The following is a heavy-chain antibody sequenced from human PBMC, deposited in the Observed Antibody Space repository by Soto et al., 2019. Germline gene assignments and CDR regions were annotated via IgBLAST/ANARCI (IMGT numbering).Heavy chain of an antibody. CDR1: GLSISSGVYY. CDR2: IYYSGNS. CDR3: ARVCGGDCHNGMDV. Sequence: TLSLTCTVPGLSISSGVYYWSWIGQHPGKDLVRIGYIYYSGNSYYNPSLKSEDTISVDTSKNQFSLKLSSVTAADTAVYYCARVCGGDCHNGMDVWGQGTTVT. D-gene: IGHD2-21*02. J-gene: IGHJ6*02. V-gene: IGHV4-31*01.